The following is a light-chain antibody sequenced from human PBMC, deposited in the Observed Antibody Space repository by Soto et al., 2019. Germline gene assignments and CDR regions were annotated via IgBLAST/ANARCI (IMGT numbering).Light chain of an antibody. Sequence: DIQMTQSPSSLSASVGDRVTITCQASQDISNYLNWYQQKPGKAPKVLIYAASNVETGVPSRFSGSGSGTDFILTISSLQPEDFAVYYCQQYDHSPITFGQGTRLEI. CDR1: QDISNY. CDR3: QQYDHSPIT. V-gene: IGKV1-33*01. J-gene: IGKJ5*01. CDR2: AAS.